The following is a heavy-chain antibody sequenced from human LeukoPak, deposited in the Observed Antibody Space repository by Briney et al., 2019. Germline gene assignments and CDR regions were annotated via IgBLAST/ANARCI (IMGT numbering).Heavy chain of an antibody. CDR1: GGSFSGYY. D-gene: IGHD3-10*01. Sequence: SETLSLTCAVYGGSFSGYYWSWIRQPPGKGLEWIGEINHSGSTNYNPSLKSRVTISVDTSKNQFSLKLSSVTAADTAVYYCATGGDYYGSGSYHWGQGTLVTVSS. J-gene: IGHJ4*02. CDR2: INHSGST. CDR3: ATGGDYYGSGSYH. V-gene: IGHV4-34*01.